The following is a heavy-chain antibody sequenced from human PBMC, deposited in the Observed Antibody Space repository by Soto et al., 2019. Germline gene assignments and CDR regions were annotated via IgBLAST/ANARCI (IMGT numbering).Heavy chain of an antibody. CDR1: GFTVSSYS. D-gene: IGHD3-22*01. J-gene: IGHJ3*02. CDR3: ARDSPRGEYYYDSSGYSSDAFDI. CDR2: ISSSSSTI. V-gene: IGHV3-48*02. Sequence: PGGSLRLSCAASGFTVSSYSMNWVRQAPGKGLEWVSYISSSSSTIYYADSVKGRFTISRDNAKNSLYLQMNSLRDEDTAVYYCARDSPRGEYYYDSSGYSSDAFDIWGQGTMVTVSS.